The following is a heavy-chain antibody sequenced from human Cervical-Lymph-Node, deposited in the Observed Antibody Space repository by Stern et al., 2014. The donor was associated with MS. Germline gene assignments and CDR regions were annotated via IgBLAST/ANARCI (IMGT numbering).Heavy chain of an antibody. CDR2: ISYDGSNQ. D-gene: IGHD1-26*01. CDR1: GFTFSSYG. CDR3: AKDLGGSYYHYYYGRDV. Sequence: QVPLVQSGGGVVQPGRSLRLSCAASGFTFSSYGMHWVRQAPGKGLEWVAVISYDGSNQYYADSVKGRFTISRDNSKNTLYLQMNSLRAEDTAVYYCAKDLGGSYYHYYYGRDVWGQGTTVTVSS. J-gene: IGHJ6*02. V-gene: IGHV3-30*18.